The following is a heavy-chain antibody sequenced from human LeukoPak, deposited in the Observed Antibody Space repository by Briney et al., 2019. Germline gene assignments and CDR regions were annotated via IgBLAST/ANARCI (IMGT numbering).Heavy chain of an antibody. V-gene: IGHV3-23*01. J-gene: IGHJ4*02. CDR2: ISSGGGST. Sequence: PGGSLRLSCAASGFTFTTYNMSWVRQAPGKGLQWVSVISSGGGSTTYADSVKGRFTISRDNSKNTLYLQMNSLRDDDTATYYCVMRPRCVLAFGFWGQGTLGTVSS. CDR3: VMRPRCVLAFGF. CDR1: GFTFTTYN. D-gene: IGHD2-15*01.